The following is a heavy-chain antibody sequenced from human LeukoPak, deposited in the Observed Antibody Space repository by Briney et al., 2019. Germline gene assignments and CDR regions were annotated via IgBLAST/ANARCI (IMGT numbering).Heavy chain of an antibody. CDR1: GYRFASYW. J-gene: IGHJ4*02. V-gene: IGHV5-51*01. CDR3: ARRSFGGKDFDY. Sequence: GESLKISCKGSGYRFASYWINWVRPMPGKGLEWMGIIYPGGSDTKYSPSFQGQVTISADKSINTAYLQWSSLKASDTAMYYCARRSFGGKDFDYWGQGTLVTVSS. CDR2: IYPGGSDT. D-gene: IGHD4-23*01.